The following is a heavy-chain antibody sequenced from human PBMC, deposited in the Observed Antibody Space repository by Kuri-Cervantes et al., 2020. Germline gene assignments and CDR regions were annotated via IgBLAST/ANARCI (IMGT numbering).Heavy chain of an antibody. V-gene: IGHV3-48*03. CDR1: GFTFSSYE. D-gene: IGHD2-2*01. J-gene: IGHJ4*02. CDR3: ARDWRYCSSTSCYAVRPGSFDY. Sequence: GGSLRLSCVASGFTFSSYEMNWVRQAPGKGLEWVSYISSSGSTIYYADSVKGRFTISRDNSKNTLYLQMNSLRAEDTAVYYCARDWRYCSSTSCYAVRPGSFDYWGQGTLVTVSS. CDR2: ISSSGSTI.